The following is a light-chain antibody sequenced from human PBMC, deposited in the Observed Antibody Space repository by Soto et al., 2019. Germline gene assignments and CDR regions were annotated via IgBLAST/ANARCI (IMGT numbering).Light chain of an antibody. CDR1: QSIGIW. Sequence: IQMTQSPSTLSASVGDRVAITCRASQSIGIWLAWYQKKPGKAPRFLIYKASTLQTGVPSRFSGSGSGTEFTLTISCLQPDDFAIYYCQQYNDYAWTFGQGPKMEIK. J-gene: IGKJ1*01. V-gene: IGKV1-5*03. CDR3: QQYNDYAWT. CDR2: KAS.